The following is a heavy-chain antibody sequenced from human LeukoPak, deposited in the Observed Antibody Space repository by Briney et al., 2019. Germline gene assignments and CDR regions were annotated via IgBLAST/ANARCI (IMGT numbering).Heavy chain of an antibody. V-gene: IGHV3-21*01. D-gene: IGHD3-3*01. CDR3: ARVFGVVQQEDGMDV. J-gene: IGHJ6*02. CDR1: GFTFSSYS. Sequence: PGGSLRLSCAASGFTFSSYSMNRVRQAPGKRLEWVSSISSSSSYIYYADSVRGRFTISRDNAKNSLYLQMNSPRAEDTAVSYCARVFGVVQQEDGMDVWGQGTTVTVSS. CDR2: ISSSSSYI.